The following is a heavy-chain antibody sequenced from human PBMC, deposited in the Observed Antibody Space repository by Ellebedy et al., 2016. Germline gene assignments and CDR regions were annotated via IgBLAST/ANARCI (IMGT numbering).Heavy chain of an antibody. J-gene: IGHJ4*02. CDR2: IDPNSGGT. CDR1: GYTFTGSY. V-gene: IGHV1-2*04. CDR3: ARGFCSDTCYYIFDY. D-gene: IGHD2-2*02. Sequence: ASVKVSXXASGYTFTGSYIHWVRQAPGLGLEWMGWIDPNSGGTNYAQQFQGWVTMTRDTSITTVYMELRGLRSDDTAVYYCARGFCSDTCYYIFDYWGQGTLVTVS.